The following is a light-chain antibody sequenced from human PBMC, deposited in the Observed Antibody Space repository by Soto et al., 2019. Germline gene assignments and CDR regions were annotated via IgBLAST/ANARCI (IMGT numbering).Light chain of an antibody. Sequence: EIVMTQSPAPLSVSPGERATLSCRASQRVSSNLAWYQQKPGQAPRLLIYGASTRATGIPARFSGSGSGTEFTLTISSLQSEDFSVYYGQQYNNWPPITFGQGTRLEIK. J-gene: IGKJ5*01. V-gene: IGKV3-15*01. CDR3: QQYNNWPPIT. CDR1: QRVSSN. CDR2: GAS.